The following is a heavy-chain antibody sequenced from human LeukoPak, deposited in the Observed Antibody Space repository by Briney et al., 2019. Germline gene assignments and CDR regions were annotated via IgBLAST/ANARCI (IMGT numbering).Heavy chain of an antibody. Sequence: GGSLRLSCVASGFTFSSYWMHWVRQDPRKGLEWVSSISYSGGDTYYADSVKGRFTISRDNSRNTLYLQMNSLRADDTAVYFCAKGRFNMGFDPWGQGTLVTVSS. CDR3: AKGRFNMGFDP. D-gene: IGHD2/OR15-2a*01. CDR1: GFTFSSYW. CDR2: ISYSGGDT. J-gene: IGHJ5*02. V-gene: IGHV3-23*01.